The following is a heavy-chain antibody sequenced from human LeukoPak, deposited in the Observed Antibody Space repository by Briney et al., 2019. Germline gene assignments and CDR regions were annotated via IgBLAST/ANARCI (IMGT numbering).Heavy chain of an antibody. J-gene: IGHJ3*02. CDR1: GFTFSGYS. V-gene: IGHV3-21*01. CDR2: ISSTSAYI. D-gene: IGHD3-10*01. Sequence: GGSLRLSCAASGFTFSGYSMNWVRQAPGKGLEWVSSISSTSAYIYYTDSMKGRFTISRDNAKNSLYLQMNSLRAEDTAVYYCARTYYYGSGNAFDMCGQGTMVTVSS. CDR3: ARTYYYGSGNAFDM.